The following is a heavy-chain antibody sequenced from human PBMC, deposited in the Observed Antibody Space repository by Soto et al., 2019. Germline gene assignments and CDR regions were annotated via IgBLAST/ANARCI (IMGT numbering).Heavy chain of an antibody. CDR2: IFSNDDK. D-gene: IGHD2-2*01. V-gene: IGHV2-26*01. Sequence: SGPTLVIPTETLTLTCTVSGCSLSTGKLGVSWIRQPPGKALEWLAHIFSNDDKSYSTSLRSRVTISKDTSRSQVVLTLTNMDPLDSGTYYCALIKDCSRTDCYLASFDPWGQGTLVTVSS. J-gene: IGHJ5*02. CDR3: ALIKDCSRTDCYLASFDP. CDR1: GCSLSTGKLG.